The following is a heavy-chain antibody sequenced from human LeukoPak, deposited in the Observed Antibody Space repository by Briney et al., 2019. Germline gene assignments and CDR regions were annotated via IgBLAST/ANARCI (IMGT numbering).Heavy chain of an antibody. J-gene: IGHJ4*02. Sequence: GGSLRLSCEASGFTFSSHWMHWVRQIPGKGLEWVAMINGDGTDTRYAGSVKGRLTVSRDNAKNTVYLQMSTLRADDTAVYHCAKDKWWGASDHWGQGSLVTVSS. CDR2: INGDGTDT. V-gene: IGHV3-74*01. D-gene: IGHD2-8*01. CDR3: AKDKWWGASDH. CDR1: GFTFSSHW.